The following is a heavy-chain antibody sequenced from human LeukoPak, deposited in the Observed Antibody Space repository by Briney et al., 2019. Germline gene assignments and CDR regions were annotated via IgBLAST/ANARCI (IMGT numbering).Heavy chain of an antibody. CDR1: GFTFSSYS. Sequence: GGSLRLSCAASGFTFSSYSMNWVRQAPGKGLEWVSSISSSSSYIYYADSVKGRFTISRDNAKNSLYLQMNSLRAEDTAVYYCARGDPQQLVLSYYMDVWGKGTTVTVSS. V-gene: IGHV3-21*01. D-gene: IGHD6-13*01. J-gene: IGHJ6*03. CDR3: ARGDPQQLVLSYYMDV. CDR2: ISSSSSYI.